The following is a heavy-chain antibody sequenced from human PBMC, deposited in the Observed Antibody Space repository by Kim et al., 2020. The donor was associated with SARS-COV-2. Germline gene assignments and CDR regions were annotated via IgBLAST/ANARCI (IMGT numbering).Heavy chain of an antibody. D-gene: IGHD1-26*01. J-gene: IGHJ4*02. Sequence: ADPVKGRFTISRDNSKNTLYLQMNSLGAEDTAVYYCARPKSGSYYADLDYWGQGTLVTVSS. CDR3: ARPKSGSYYADLDY. V-gene: IGHV3-30*01.